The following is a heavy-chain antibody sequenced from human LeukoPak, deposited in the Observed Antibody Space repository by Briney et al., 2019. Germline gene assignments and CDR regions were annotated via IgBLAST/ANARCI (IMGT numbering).Heavy chain of an antibody. CDR3: AQLIPYCSGGSCYTDY. CDR2: INPSGGST. J-gene: IGHJ4*02. D-gene: IGHD2-15*01. V-gene: IGHV1-46*01. CDR1: GYIFTSYY. Sequence: GASVKVSCKASGYIFTSYYMHWVRQAPGQGLEWMGIINPSGGSTSYAQKFQGRVTMTRDTSTSTVYMELSSLRSEDTAVYYCAQLIPYCSGGSCYTDYWGQGTLVTVSS.